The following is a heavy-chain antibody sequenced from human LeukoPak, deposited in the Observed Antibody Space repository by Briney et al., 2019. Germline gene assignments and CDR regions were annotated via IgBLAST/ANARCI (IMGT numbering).Heavy chain of an antibody. CDR3: ATDSSGYSYYFDY. J-gene: IGHJ4*02. CDR1: GFTFSDYY. Sequence: PGGSLRLSCAAPGFTFSDYYMSWIRQAPGKGLEWVSYISSSSSYTNYADSVKGRFTISRDNAKNSLYLQMNSLRAEDTAVYYCATDSSGYSYYFDYWGQGTLVTVSS. D-gene: IGHD3-22*01. V-gene: IGHV3-11*03. CDR2: ISSSSSYT.